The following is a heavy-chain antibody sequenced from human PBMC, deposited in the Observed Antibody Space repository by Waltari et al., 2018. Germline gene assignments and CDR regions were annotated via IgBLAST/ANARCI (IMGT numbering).Heavy chain of an antibody. V-gene: IGHV3-13*01. D-gene: IGHD3-3*02. Sequence: EVRLVESGGGLVQPGGSLRLSCAASGFTLSSHDMHGVRQAAGRGLECVPTIGPAGDTHYGDSVKGRFTLSRENAKNSMYLQINSLRAGDTAVYYCARGGAFRRGVDYYYGMDVWGQGTTVTVSS. CDR3: ARGGAFRRGVDYYYGMDV. J-gene: IGHJ6*02. CDR2: IGPAGDT. CDR1: GFTLSSHD.